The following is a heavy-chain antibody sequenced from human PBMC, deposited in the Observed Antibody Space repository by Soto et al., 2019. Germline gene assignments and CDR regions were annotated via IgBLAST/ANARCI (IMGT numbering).Heavy chain of an antibody. V-gene: IGHV6-1*01. CDR1: GDSVSSNSAA. J-gene: IGHJ3*02. CDR2: TYYRSKWYN. D-gene: IGHD5-12*01. Sequence: PSQTLSLTCAISGDSVSSNSAAWNWIRQSPSRGLEWLGRTYYRSKWYNDYAVSVKSRITINPDTSKNQFSLQLNSVTPEDTAVFYCARGGYSGYDLRNDAFDIWGQGTMVTVSS. CDR3: ARGGYSGYDLRNDAFDI.